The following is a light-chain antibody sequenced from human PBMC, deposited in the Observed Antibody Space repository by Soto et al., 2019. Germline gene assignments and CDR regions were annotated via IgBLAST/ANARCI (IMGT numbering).Light chain of an antibody. CDR1: QSISDT. V-gene: IGKV3-15*01. CDR2: SAS. J-gene: IGKJ1*01. Sequence: EIVMTQSPATLSVSPGGRATLSCRASQSISDTLAWYQQKPGQAPRLLIYSASRRATGFPARFSGSGSGTDFTLTISSLQSEDFADYYWQQYNNWPWTFGQGTKVEIK. CDR3: QQYNNWPWT.